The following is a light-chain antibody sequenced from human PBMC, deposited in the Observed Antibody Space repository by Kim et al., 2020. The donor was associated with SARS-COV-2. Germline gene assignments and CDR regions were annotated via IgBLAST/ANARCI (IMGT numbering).Light chain of an antibody. CDR1: RGDIGTYNL. CDR2: EII. V-gene: IGLV2-23*02. J-gene: IGLJ2*01. CDR3: CSYGGPAAPVV. Sequence: QSALTQPASVSGSPGQSISISCTGARGDIGTYNLVSWYQQYPGEAPKLIMYEIIKRPSGIPTRFSGSKSGDTASLTISGLQAEDEADYYCCSYGGPAAPVVFGGGTKVTVL.